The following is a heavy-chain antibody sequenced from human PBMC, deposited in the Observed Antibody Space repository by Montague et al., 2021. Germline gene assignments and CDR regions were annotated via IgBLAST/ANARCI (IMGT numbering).Heavy chain of an antibody. D-gene: IGHD2/OR15-2a*01. CDR2: IRRDGSET. V-gene: IGHV3-7*05. Sequence: SLRLSCAASGFLFSRDFMTWVRQAPGRGLESVAQIRRDGSETFYMDSVRGRFSISRDNAQNFLYLQMNSLRVEDTAVYYCVTETFCRFDHWGQGALVTVSS. CDR1: GFLFSRDF. CDR3: VTETFCRFDH. J-gene: IGHJ4*02.